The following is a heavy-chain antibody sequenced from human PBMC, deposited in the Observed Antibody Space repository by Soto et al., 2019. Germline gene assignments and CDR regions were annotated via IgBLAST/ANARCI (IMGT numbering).Heavy chain of an antibody. D-gene: IGHD5-18*01. V-gene: IGHV3-43*01. J-gene: IGHJ5*02. Sequence: GGSLRLSCAASGFTFDDYTMHWVRQAPGKGLEWVSLISWDGGSTYYADSVKGRFTISRDNSKNSLYLQMNSLRTEDTALYYCAKNGLVDTAMVWGSVYWFDPWGQGTLVTVSS. CDR2: ISWDGGST. CDR3: AKNGLVDTAMVWGSVYWFDP. CDR1: GFTFDDYT.